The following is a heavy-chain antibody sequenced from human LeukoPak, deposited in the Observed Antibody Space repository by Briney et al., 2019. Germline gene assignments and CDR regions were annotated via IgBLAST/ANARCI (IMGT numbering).Heavy chain of an antibody. D-gene: IGHD1-7*01. CDR3: ARSNYVNGFDV. CDR2: IFSGDSHT. V-gene: IGHV5-51*03. J-gene: IGHJ3*01. CDR1: GYTFATYW. Sequence: KPGESLKISCKGSGYTFATYWIGWVPQMPGKGLEWMGTIFSGDSHTTYSPSFQGQVTISADKSINTAYLQWSSLKASDTAIYYFARSNYVNGFDVWGQGTVVTVSS.